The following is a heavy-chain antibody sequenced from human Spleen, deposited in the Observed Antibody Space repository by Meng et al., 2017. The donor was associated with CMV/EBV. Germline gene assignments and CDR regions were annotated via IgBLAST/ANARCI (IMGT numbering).Heavy chain of an antibody. CDR2: INPKSGGT. D-gene: IGHD2-2*01. CDR3: ARSRDCSSTSCYGHYYYAMDV. Sequence: ASVKVSCKASGYTFIGYDLHWVRQAPGQGLEWMGWINPKSGGTNYAQRFQGRVTMTRDTSINTVYMELRRLRSDDTAVYYCARSRDCSSTSCYGHYYYAMDVWGQGTTVTVSS. V-gene: IGHV1-2*02. CDR1: GYTFIGYD. J-gene: IGHJ6*02.